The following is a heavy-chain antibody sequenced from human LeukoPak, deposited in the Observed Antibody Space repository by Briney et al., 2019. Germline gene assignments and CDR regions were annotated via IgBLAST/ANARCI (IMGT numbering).Heavy chain of an antibody. CDR2: IYTSGST. V-gene: IGHV4-61*02. J-gene: IGHJ4*02. Sequence: PSETLSLTCTVSGNSISSGDNYWSWIRQPAGKGLEWIGRIYTSGSTNYNPSLKSRVTISGDTSKNQFSLKLSSVTAADTAVYYCARVTGYMIEDYSDYWGQGTLVTVSS. CDR1: GNSISSGDNY. D-gene: IGHD3-22*01. CDR3: ARVTGYMIEDYSDY.